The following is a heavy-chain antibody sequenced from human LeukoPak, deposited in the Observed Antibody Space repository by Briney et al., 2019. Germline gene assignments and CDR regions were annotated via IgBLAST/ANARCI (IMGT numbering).Heavy chain of an antibody. CDR3: ARAPLYSGSYRPPFDY. CDR2: INPNSGGT. V-gene: IGHV1-2*04. J-gene: IGHJ4*02. D-gene: IGHD1-26*01. CDR1: GYTFTGYY. Sequence: ASVKVSCKASGYTFTGYYMHWVRQAPGQGLEWMGWINPNSGGTNYAQKFQGWVTMTRDTSISTAYMELSRLRSDDTAVYYCARAPLYSGSYRPPFDYWGQGTLVTVSS.